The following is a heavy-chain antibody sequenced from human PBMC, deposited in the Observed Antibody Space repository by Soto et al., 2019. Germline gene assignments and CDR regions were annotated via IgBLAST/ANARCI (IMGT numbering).Heavy chain of an antibody. CDR2: ISYDGSNK. D-gene: IGHD3-3*01. CDR1: GFTFSSYA. CDR3: ARHKRDLRFLEWSYYFDY. J-gene: IGHJ4*02. V-gene: IGHV3-30-3*01. Sequence: GGSLRLSCAASGFTFSSYAMHWVRKAPGKGLEWVAVISYDGSNKYYADSVKGRFSISRDNSKNTLYLQMDSLRAEDTAVYYCARHKRDLRFLEWSYYFDYWGQGTLVTVSS.